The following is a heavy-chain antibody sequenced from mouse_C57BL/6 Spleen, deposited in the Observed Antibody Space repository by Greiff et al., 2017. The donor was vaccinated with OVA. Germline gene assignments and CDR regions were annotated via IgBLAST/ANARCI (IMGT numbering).Heavy chain of an antibody. J-gene: IGHJ1*03. CDR1: GYTFTDYE. D-gene: IGHD2-2*01. CDR2: IDPETGGT. V-gene: IGHV1-15*01. Sequence: QVQLQQSGAELVRPGASVTLSCKASGYTFTDYEMHWVKQTPVHGLEWIGAIDPETGGTAYNQKFKGKAILTADKSSSTAYMELRSLTSDDSAVYYCTRSYGYYWYFDVWGTGTTVTVSS. CDR3: TRSYGYYWYFDV.